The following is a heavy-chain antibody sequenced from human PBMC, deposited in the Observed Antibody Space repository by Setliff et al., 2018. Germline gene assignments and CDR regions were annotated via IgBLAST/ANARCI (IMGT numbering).Heavy chain of an antibody. V-gene: IGHV4-59*04. CDR2: VYYSGTT. D-gene: IGHD7-27*01. Sequence: SETLSLTCTVSGGPFSGASIWSWIRQPPGKGLEFIGYVYYSGTTYYNASLKSRVTMSVDTSKNQFSLKLSSVTAADTAVYYCARTGTYRYFDYWGQGALVTVSS. CDR1: GGPFSGAS. J-gene: IGHJ4*02. CDR3: ARTGTYRYFDY.